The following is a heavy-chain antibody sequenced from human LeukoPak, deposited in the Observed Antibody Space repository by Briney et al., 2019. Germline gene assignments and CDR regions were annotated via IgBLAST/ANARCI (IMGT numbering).Heavy chain of an antibody. D-gene: IGHD3-3*01. V-gene: IGHV3-21*01. Sequence: PGGSLRLSCAASGFTFSSYSMNRVRQAPGKGLEWVSSISSSSSYIYYADSVKGRFTISRDNAKNSLYLQMNSLRAEDTAVYYCARVGDYDFWSAPMGAFDIWGQGTMVTVSS. CDR3: ARVGDYDFWSAPMGAFDI. CDR1: GFTFSSYS. CDR2: ISSSSSYI. J-gene: IGHJ3*02.